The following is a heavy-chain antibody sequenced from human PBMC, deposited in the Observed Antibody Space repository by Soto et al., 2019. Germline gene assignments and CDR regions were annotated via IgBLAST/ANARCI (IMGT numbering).Heavy chain of an antibody. Sequence: QVQLQQWGAGLLKPSETLSLTCAVYGGSFSGYYWSWIRQPPGKGLEWIGEINHSGSTNYNPSLNSQLTISVDTSKNQFALKLSSVTAADTAVYYCARSRDSYDSSGYYRYFDYCGQGTLVTVSS. CDR3: ARSRDSYDSSGYYRYFDY. CDR2: INHSGST. J-gene: IGHJ4*02. V-gene: IGHV4-34*01. CDR1: GGSFSGYY. D-gene: IGHD3-22*01.